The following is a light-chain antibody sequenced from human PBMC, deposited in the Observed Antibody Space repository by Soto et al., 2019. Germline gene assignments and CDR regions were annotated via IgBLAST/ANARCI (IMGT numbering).Light chain of an antibody. J-gene: IGKJ1*01. V-gene: IGKV1-5*01. CDR1: QNIANW. Sequence: DIQMTQSPSTLPSFVGDRVTITCRASQNIANWLAWYRQKPGTAPELLIYHASTLVSGVPSRFSGSGSGTDFTLTISCLQSEDFATYYCQQYYSYPRTFGQGTKVEIK. CDR2: HAS. CDR3: QQYYSYPRT.